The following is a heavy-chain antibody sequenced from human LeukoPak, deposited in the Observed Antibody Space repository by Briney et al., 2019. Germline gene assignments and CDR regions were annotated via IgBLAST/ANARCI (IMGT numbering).Heavy chain of an antibody. CDR2: INPNSGGT. CDR1: GYTFTGYY. J-gene: IGHJ4*02. D-gene: IGHD2-2*01. V-gene: IGHV1-2*04. Sequence: ASVKASCKASGYTFTGYYMHWVRQAPGQGLEWMGWINPNSGGTNYAQKFQGWVTMTRDTSISTAYMELSRLRSDDTAVYYCARDRVRIGDGRDCSSTSCYSFFDYWGQGTLVTVSS. CDR3: ARDRVRIGDGRDCSSTSCYSFFDY.